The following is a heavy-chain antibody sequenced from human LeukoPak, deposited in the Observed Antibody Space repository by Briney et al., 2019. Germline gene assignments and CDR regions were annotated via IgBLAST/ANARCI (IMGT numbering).Heavy chain of an antibody. D-gene: IGHD2-8*01. CDR2: IYYSGST. CDR1: GRSTVSSDYH. Sequence: SETLSLTCTVSGRSTVSSDYHCDWIRQPPGKGLEWIGSIYYSGSTFYSPSLKSRVTISIDTSRNQFSLKLNSVTAADTAVYFCARPNGPYYCAIDVWGQGTAVTVSS. V-gene: IGHV4-39*01. CDR3: ARPNGPYYCAIDV. J-gene: IGHJ6*02.